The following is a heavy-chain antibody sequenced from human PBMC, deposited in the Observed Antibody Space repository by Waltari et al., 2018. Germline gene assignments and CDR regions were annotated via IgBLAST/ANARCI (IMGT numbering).Heavy chain of an antibody. CDR2: VFRNGSV. Sequence: QVQLQESGPGLVTPSQTLSLNRTVSGVSTNSDSLLWCCFRQPAGKGLEWIGRVFRNGSVDYNPSLRSRVTISRGTSRNEFSLKLSSVTAADTAFYYCARDTGYSKSLCDHWGPGTQVIVSS. V-gene: IGHV4-61*02. CDR3: ARDTGYSKSLCDH. D-gene: IGHD4-4*01. J-gene: IGHJ4*02. CDR1: GVSTNSDSLL.